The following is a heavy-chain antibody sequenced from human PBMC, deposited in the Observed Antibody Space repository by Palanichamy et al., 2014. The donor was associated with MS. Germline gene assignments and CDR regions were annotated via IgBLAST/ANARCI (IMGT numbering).Heavy chain of an antibody. V-gene: IGHV3-30-3*01. Sequence: QVQLVESGGGVVQPGRSLRLSCAASGFTFSHHAMHWGRQAPGKGLEWVAVITDEGSNKYYADSVRGRFTISRDNSKNTLYLQMNSLTIEDTATYFCARDMGGYGLFDHWGQGTLVTVAS. D-gene: IGHD5-12*01. CDR3: ARDMGGYGLFDH. CDR1: GFTFSHHA. J-gene: IGHJ4*02. CDR2: ITDEGSNK.